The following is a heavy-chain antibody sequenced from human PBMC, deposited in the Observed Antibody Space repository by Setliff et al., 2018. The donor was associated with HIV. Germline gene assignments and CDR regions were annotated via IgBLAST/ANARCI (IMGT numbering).Heavy chain of an antibody. CDR1: GFRFSVYS. V-gene: IGHV3-48*04. D-gene: IGHD3-10*01. CDR3: ARKLRPGHGVDV. Sequence: GSLRLSCAASGFRFSVYSMHWVRQAPGKGLEWLSYINWNSVSRAYADSVQGRFTISRDNAKNSMDLQMNSLRAEDTAIYYCARKLRPGHGVDVWGQGTTVTVSS. CDR2: INWNSVSR. J-gene: IGHJ6*02.